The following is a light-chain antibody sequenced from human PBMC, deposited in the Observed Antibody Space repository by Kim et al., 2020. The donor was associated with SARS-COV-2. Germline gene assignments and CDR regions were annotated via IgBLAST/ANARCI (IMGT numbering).Light chain of an antibody. CDR3: QQYNRWPPYI. J-gene: IGKJ2*01. V-gene: IGKV3-15*01. CDR1: PSVSPT. CDR2: VTS. Sequence: SPRELAPLPSRTRPSVSPTLPCSQPTPAQAPSLLLYVTSTSATGIPPRFSGSGSGTEFTLTISSLQSEDFAIYYCQQYNRWPPYIFGQGPKLEIK.